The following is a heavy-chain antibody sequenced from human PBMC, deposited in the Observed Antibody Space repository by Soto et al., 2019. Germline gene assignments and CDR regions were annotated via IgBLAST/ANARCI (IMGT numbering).Heavy chain of an antibody. CDR3: ARWTQGACDD. D-gene: IGHD1-26*01. Sequence: EVQLVEAGGGLVRPGGSLRLSCEASGFIFSDHYIDCVRQAPGKGLERVGRSRNKAQNYITEYAAFAQGRFSILRDDSNKSLYLQMNSLKSEDTAVYYCARWTQGACDDWGKGTLVTVSS. J-gene: IGHJ4*02. CDR1: GFIFSDHY. V-gene: IGHV3-72*01. CDR2: SRNKAQNYIT.